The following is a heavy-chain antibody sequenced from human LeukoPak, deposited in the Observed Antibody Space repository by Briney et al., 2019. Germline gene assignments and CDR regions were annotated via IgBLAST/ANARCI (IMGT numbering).Heavy chain of an antibody. J-gene: IGHJ6*02. CDR1: GFTFSDYY. CDR3: ARDQVPPVKAAAGSSLGMDV. CDR2: NSSSGSTI. V-gene: IGHV3-11*01. D-gene: IGHD6-13*01. Sequence: GGSLRLSCAASGFTFSDYYMSWIRQAPGKGLEWVSYNSSSGSTIYYADSVKGRFTISRDNAKNSLYLQMNSLRAEDTAVYYCARDQVPPVKAAAGSSLGMDVWGQGTTVTVSS.